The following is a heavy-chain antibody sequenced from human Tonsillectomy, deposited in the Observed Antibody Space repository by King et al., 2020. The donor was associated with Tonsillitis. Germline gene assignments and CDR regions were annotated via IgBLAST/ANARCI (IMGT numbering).Heavy chain of an antibody. V-gene: IGHV3-30*18. D-gene: IGHD2-2*02. CDR1: GITFSTYA. J-gene: IGHJ5*02. CDR2: TSSVVTTK. Sequence: QLVQSGGGVVQPGRSLRLSCAASGITFSTYAMHWVRQAPGQGLEWVAATSSVVTTKNYGDSVKGRFTISRDNSKNTLYLQMNSLRVDDTAVSYCAKGSASCYTCWFDPWGQGTLVTVSS. CDR3: AKGSASCYTCWFDP.